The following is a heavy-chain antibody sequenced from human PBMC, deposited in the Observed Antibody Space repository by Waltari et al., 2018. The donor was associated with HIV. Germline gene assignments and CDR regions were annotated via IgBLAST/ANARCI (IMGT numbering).Heavy chain of an antibody. CDR3: ARDYASSVAGTGY. V-gene: IGHV3-7*01. CDR2: INQDGGDK. D-gene: IGHD6-19*01. J-gene: IGHJ4*02. CDR1: GFTFSGYW. Sequence: EVQLVESGGGLVQPGGSRRLSCAASGFTFSGYWMSWVRQAPGKGLEWVANINQDGGDKYYVESVKGRFTISRDNAKNSLYLQMNSLRAEDTALYYCARDYASSVAGTGYWGQGTLVTVSS.